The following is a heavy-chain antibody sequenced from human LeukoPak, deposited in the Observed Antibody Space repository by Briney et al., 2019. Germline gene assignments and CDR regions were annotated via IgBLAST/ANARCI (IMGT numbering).Heavy chain of an antibody. J-gene: IGHJ4*02. V-gene: IGHV1-18*01. CDR3: ARGEGRYNWNYAYGY. CDR2: ISAYNGNT. Sequence: ASVKVSCKASGYTFTSYGISWVRQAPGQGLEWMGWISAYNGNTNYAQKFQGRVTMTRNTSISTAYMELSSLRSEDTAVYYCARGEGRYNWNYAYGYWGQGTLVTVSS. CDR1: GYTFTSYG. D-gene: IGHD1-7*01.